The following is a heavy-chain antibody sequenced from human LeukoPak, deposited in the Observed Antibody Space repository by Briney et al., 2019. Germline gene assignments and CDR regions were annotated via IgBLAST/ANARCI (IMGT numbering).Heavy chain of an antibody. CDR3: AKADGYSGYESFDY. CDR1: GFTFSGYW. Sequence: PGGSLRLSCAASGFTFSGYWMSWVRQTPEKGLEWVANIKQDGYEKYYVDSVKGRFTISRDNSKNTLYLQMNSLRAEDTAVYYCAKADGYSGYESFDYWGQGTLVTVSS. D-gene: IGHD5-12*01. V-gene: IGHV3-7*03. J-gene: IGHJ4*02. CDR2: IKQDGYEK.